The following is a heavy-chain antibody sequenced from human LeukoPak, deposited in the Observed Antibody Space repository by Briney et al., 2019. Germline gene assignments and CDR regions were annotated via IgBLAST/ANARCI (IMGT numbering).Heavy chain of an antibody. CDR2: IYYRGST. V-gene: IGHV4-39*01. J-gene: IGHJ4*02. D-gene: IGHD3-3*01. CDR1: GGSISSSIYY. CDR3: ARYTYDFSSDYYKEDYFDY. Sequence: PSETLSLTCTVSGGSISSSIYYWGWIRQPPGKGLEWIGNIYYRGSTYYNPSLKSRVTISVDTSKKQFSLKLSSVTAADTAVHYGARYTYDFSSDYYKEDYFDYWGQGTLVTVSS.